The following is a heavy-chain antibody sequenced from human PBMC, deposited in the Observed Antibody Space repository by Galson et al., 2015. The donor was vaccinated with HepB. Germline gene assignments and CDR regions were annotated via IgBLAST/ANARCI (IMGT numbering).Heavy chain of an antibody. V-gene: IGHV4-4*07. CDR1: GGSINRFH. CDR3: ARNRGGDSWDDAFDN. Sequence: LSLTCSVSGGSINRFHWTWIRQPAGKGLEWIGRIFSSGTTTYNPSLKSRVIMSVDTFRNQFSLKLRSMTAADTAAYFCARNRGGDSWDDAFDNWGQGTIVTVFS. J-gene: IGHJ3*02. CDR2: IFSSGTT. D-gene: IGHD2-21*02.